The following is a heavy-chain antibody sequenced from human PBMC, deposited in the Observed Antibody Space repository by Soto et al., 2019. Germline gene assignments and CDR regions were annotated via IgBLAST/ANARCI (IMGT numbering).Heavy chain of an antibody. CDR1: GYTHTNYD. CDR3: ASERKFDFWRKGLDV. Sequence: EASVKVSCKASGYTHTNYDINWVRQAPGQGLEWLGWMDPYSGSTGYAQNFQGRITMTRNISRNTAHMELSSLQSEDTAVYYCASERKFDFWRKGLDVWGQGTTVTVSS. D-gene: IGHD3-3*01. J-gene: IGHJ6*02. V-gene: IGHV1-8*01. CDR2: MDPYSGST.